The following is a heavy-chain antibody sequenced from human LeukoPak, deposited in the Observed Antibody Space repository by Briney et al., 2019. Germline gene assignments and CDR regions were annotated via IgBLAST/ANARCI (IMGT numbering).Heavy chain of an antibody. D-gene: IGHD3-9*01. V-gene: IGHV3-48*04. CDR3: ARVLAGSTYYDILTGPPGDYYYYYMDV. CDR2: ISSSSSTI. Sequence: GGSLRLSCAASGFTFSSYSMNWVRQAPGKGLEWVSYISSSSSTIYYGDSVKGRFTISRDNAKNSLYLQMNSLRAEDTAVYYCARVLAGSTYYDILTGPPGDYYYYYMDVWGKGTTVTVSS. CDR1: GFTFSSYS. J-gene: IGHJ6*03.